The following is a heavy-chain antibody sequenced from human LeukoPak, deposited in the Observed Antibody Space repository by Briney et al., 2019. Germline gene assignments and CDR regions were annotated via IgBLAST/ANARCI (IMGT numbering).Heavy chain of an antibody. Sequence: GRSLRLSCEASGFTFSGYAMHWVRQAPGKGLEWVAVIAKDGRDKHHADSVKGRFTISRDNSKNTLYVQMDSLRAEDTALYYCARDRSAPANYDFDYWGQGTLVTVSS. D-gene: IGHD4/OR15-4a*01. V-gene: IGHV3-30*04. CDR3: ARDRSAPANYDFDY. J-gene: IGHJ4*02. CDR1: GFTFSGYA. CDR2: IAKDGRDK.